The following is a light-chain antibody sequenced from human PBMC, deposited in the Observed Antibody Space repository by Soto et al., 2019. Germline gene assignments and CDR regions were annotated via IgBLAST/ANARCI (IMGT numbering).Light chain of an antibody. V-gene: IGKV3-11*01. Sequence: EIVLTQSPATLSLSPGERATLSCRASESVSDYIAWYQQKPGQPPRLVIYDTSNRATGVPDRFSGSGSGTDFTLTISSLDPEDFAVYYCQQRTNWLTFGGGTKVEIK. CDR2: DTS. CDR3: QQRTNWLT. CDR1: ESVSDY. J-gene: IGKJ4*01.